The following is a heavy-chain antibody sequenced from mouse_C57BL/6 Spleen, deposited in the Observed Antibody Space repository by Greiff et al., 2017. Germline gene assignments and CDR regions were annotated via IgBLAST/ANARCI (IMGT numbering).Heavy chain of an antibody. CDR2: IDPSDSET. Sequence: QVQLKQPGAELVRPGSSVKLSCKASGYTFTSYWMHWVKQRPIQGLEWIGNIDPSDSETHYNQKFKDKATLTVDKSSSTAYMQLSSLTSEDSAVYYCARFGDYDGYYAMDYWGQGTSVTVSS. CDR3: ARFGDYDGYYAMDY. D-gene: IGHD2-4*01. CDR1: GYTFTSYW. V-gene: IGHV1-52*01. J-gene: IGHJ4*01.